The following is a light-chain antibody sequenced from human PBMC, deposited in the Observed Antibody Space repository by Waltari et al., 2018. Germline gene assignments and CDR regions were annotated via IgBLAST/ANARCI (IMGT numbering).Light chain of an antibody. J-gene: IGLJ2*01. V-gene: IGLV1-44*01. CDR1: SSNIGSNP. CDR2: SNN. CDR3: AAWDDSLNGVV. Sequence: SGTPGQRVTISCSGSSSNIGSNPVNWYQQLPGTAPKLLIYSNNQRPSGVPDRFSGSKSDTSASLAISGLQSEDEADYYCAAWDDSLNGVVFGGGTKLTVL.